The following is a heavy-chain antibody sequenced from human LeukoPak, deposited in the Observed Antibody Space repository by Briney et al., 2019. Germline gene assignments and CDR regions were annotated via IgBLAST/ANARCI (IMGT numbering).Heavy chain of an antibody. CDR3: ARGSGQQGEQGYYYYGLDV. CDR1: GDGVSSNSAA. CDR2: TYYRSKWYS. V-gene: IGHV6-1*01. D-gene: IGHD3-10*01. Sequence: SQTLSLTCAISGDGVSSNSAAWNWIRQSPSRGLEWLGRTYYRSKWYSDYAVSVKSRITINPDTSKNQFSLQLNSVTPEDTAVYYCARGSGQQGEQGYYYYGLDVWGQGTTVTVSS. J-gene: IGHJ6*02.